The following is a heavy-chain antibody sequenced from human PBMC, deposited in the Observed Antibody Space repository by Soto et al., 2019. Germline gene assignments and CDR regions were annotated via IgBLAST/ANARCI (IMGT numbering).Heavy chain of an antibody. Sequence: EVQLLESGGGLVQPGGSLRLSCAASGFTFSSYAMSWDRQAPRKGQDWVSAISGSVGSTYYADSVKDRFTITTENSKNPLYVQMNSLRAEDTAVYYCAKPITIFEVVTYYFDYWGQGTLVTVSS. CDR1: GFTFSSYA. CDR2: ISGSVGST. J-gene: IGHJ4*02. D-gene: IGHD3-3*01. CDR3: AKPITIFEVVTYYFDY. V-gene: IGHV3-23*01.